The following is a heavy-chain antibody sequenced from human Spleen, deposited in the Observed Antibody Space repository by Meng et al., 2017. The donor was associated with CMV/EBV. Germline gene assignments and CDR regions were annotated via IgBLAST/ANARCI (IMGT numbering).Heavy chain of an antibody. J-gene: IGHJ4*02. D-gene: IGHD2-15*01. CDR1: GGSFSGYY. Sequence: SETLSLTCAVYGGSFSGYYWSWIRQPPGKGLEWIGEINHSGSTNYNPSLKSRVTISVDTSKNQFSLKLSSVTAADTAVYYCARGRVVAAHYVFDYWGQGTLVTVSS. CDR2: INHSGST. CDR3: ARGRVVAAHYVFDY. V-gene: IGHV4-34*01.